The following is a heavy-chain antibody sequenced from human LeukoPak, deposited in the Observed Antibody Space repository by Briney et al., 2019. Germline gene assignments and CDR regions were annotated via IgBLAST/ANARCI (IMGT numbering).Heavy chain of an antibody. V-gene: IGHV3-9*03. Sequence: PGGSLRLSCAASGFTFDDYAMHWVRQAPGKGLEWVSGISWNSGSIGYADSVKGRFTISRDNAKNSLYLQMNSLRAEDMALYYCAKSSGSHLFRDFDYWGQGTLVTVSS. J-gene: IGHJ4*02. D-gene: IGHD3-10*01. CDR2: ISWNSGSI. CDR3: AKSSGSHLFRDFDY. CDR1: GFTFDDYA.